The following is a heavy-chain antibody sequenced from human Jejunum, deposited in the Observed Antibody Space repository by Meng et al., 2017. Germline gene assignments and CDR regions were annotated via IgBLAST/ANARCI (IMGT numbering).Heavy chain of an antibody. V-gene: IGHV3-13*01. CDR1: TFSFSSYD. D-gene: IGHD3-9*01. J-gene: IGHJ2*01. CDR3: AREVDDILTGKWYLDL. CDR2: IGRGGDT. Sequence: GESLKISCAASTFSFSSYDMHWVRQATGEGLEWVSAIGRGGDTYYVGSVKDRFTISRDNAKNSLYLQMNSLRAGDTAIYYCAREVDDILTGKWYLDLWGRGTLVTVSS.